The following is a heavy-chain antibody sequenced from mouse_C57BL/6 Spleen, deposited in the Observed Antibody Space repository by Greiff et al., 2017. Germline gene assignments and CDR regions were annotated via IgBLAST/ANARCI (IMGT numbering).Heavy chain of an antibody. V-gene: IGHV1-82*01. CDR1: GYAFSSSW. D-gene: IGHD2-4*01. CDR3: ARWAYDYDVAY. J-gene: IGHJ3*01. Sequence: VQLQQSGPELVKPGASVKISCKASGYAFSSSWMNWVKQRPGKGLEWIGRIYPGDGDTNYNGKFKGKATLTADKSSSTAYMQLSSLTSEDSAVYFCARWAYDYDVAYWGQGTLVTVSA. CDR2: IYPGDGDT.